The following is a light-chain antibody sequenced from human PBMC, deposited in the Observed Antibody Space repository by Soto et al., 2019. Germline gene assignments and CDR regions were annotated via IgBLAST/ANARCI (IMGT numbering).Light chain of an antibody. CDR3: QYYVSSPLT. CDR2: GTS. V-gene: IGKV3-20*01. J-gene: IGKJ4*01. Sequence: EIVLTQSPGTLSLSPGERATLSCRASQSVSRNYLAWYQQRPGQAPMLLIYGTSSRATGIPDRFSGSGSGTDFTLTVSRLEPEDFAVYYCQYYVSSPLTFGGGTKVEIK. CDR1: QSVSRNY.